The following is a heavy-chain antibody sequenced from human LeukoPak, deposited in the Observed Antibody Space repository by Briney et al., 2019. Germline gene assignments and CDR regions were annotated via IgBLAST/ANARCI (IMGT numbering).Heavy chain of an antibody. D-gene: IGHD2-2*01. V-gene: IGHV4-4*02. CDR3: ARGGCSSTSCPLLLGYYMDV. J-gene: IGHJ6*03. CDR2: IYHSGST. Sequence: SETLSLTCAVSGGSISSSNWWSWVRQPPGKGLEWIGEIYHSGSTNYNPSLKSRVTISVHKSKNHFSLKLSSVTAADTAVYYCARGGCSSTSCPLLLGYYMDVWGKGTAVTVSS. CDR1: GGSISSSNW.